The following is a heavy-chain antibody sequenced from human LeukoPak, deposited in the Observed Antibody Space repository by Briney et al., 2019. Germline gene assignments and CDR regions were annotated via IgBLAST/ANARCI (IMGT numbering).Heavy chain of an antibody. CDR2: IYSGSST. V-gene: IGHV3-53*01. J-gene: IGHJ6*03. D-gene: IGHD3-10*01. CDR1: GFTVGTNY. Sequence: GGSLRLSCAASGFTVGTNYMSWVRQAPGQGLEWVSLIYSGSSTYYANSVKGRFTISRDNSKNTVYLQMNSLRAEDTAVYYCARVPYGNYHYYYMDVWGKGTTVTVSS. CDR3: ARVPYGNYHYYYMDV.